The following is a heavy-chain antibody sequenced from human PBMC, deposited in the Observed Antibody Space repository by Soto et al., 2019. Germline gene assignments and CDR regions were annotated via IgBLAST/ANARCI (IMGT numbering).Heavy chain of an antibody. D-gene: IGHD1-26*01. J-gene: IGHJ6*02. CDR2: NYYSGST. V-gene: IGHV4-59*01. CDR1: GGSISSYY. CDR3: ARKGGGSSYYYYYGMDV. Sequence: QVQLQESGPGLVKPSETLSLTCTVSGGSISSYYWSWIRQPPGKGLEWIGYNYYSGSTNYNPSLKRRVTISVDTSKNQFSLKLSSVTAADTAVYYCARKGGGSSYYYYYGMDVWGQGTTVTVSS.